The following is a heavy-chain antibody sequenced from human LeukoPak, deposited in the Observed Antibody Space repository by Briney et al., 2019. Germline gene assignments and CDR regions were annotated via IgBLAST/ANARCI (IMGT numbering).Heavy chain of an antibody. CDR2: MFCSGST. CDR1: GGSISSHF. V-gene: IGHV4-59*11. Sequence: KPSETLSLTCTVSGGSISSHFWSWIRQPPGKGLEWIGYMFCSGSTNYNPSLKSRVTISVDASKNQFSLKLTSVSAADTAVYYCARDRAPVTMIRGAPGGFDPWGQGTLVTVSS. D-gene: IGHD3-10*01. CDR3: ARDRAPVTMIRGAPGGFDP. J-gene: IGHJ5*02.